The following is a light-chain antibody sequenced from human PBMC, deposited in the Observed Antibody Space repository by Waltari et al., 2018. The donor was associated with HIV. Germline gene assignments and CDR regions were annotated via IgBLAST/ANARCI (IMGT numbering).Light chain of an antibody. CDR2: EVT. Sequence: QSALTHPASVSGSPGQSITISCPGTSSNVGIIDFVSWYQQHPGEAPKLIIYEVTKRPSGVSNRFSGSKSGNTASLTISGLQAEDEADYYCCSCPRSGIRYVFGTGTKVTVL. J-gene: IGLJ1*01. CDR1: SSNVGIIDF. CDR3: CSCPRSGIRYV. V-gene: IGLV2-23*02.